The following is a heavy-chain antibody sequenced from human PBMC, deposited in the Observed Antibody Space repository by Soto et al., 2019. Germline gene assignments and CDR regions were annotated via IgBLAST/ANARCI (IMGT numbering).Heavy chain of an antibody. CDR1: GFTFRSEA. CDR2: ISGSGGST. V-gene: IGHV3-23*01. D-gene: IGHD3-9*01. CDR3: AKDGSPGYDILTGPYGMDV. Sequence: GGARRLSCAASGFTFRSEAMVWVRQAPVKGLDWVSAISGSGGSTYYADSVKGRFTISRDNSKNTLYLQMNSLRAEDTAVYYCAKDGSPGYDILTGPYGMDVWGQGTTVPVSS. J-gene: IGHJ6*02.